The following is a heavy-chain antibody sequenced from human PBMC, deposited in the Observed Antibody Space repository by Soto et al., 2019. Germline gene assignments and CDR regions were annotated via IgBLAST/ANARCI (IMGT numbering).Heavy chain of an antibody. CDR2: ISGSGGST. V-gene: IGHV3-23*01. J-gene: IGHJ3*02. D-gene: IGHD3-10*01. Sequence: GSLRLSCAASGFTFSSYAMSWVRQAPGKGLEWVSAISGSGGSTYYADSVKGRFTISRDNSKNTLYLQMNSLRAEDTAVYYCAKAILVTMVRGVPDQPYDAFDIWGQGTMVTVSS. CDR1: GFTFSSYA. CDR3: AKAILVTMVRGVPDQPYDAFDI.